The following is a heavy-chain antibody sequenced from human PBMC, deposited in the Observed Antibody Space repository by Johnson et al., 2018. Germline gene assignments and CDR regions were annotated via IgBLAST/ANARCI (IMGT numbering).Heavy chain of an antibody. V-gene: IGHV3-20*04. CDR2: INWKGATT. Sequence: VQLVQSGGGVVRPGESLRLSCAASGFTFDDYGMTWVRQAPGKGLEWVSGINWKGATTAYGDSVKGRFTISRDNAKNSLYLQMNSLRAEDTALYYCARIKASGLRDGYDSWGQGTMVTVSS. D-gene: IGHD4-17*01. CDR3: ARIKASGLRDGYDS. CDR1: GFTFDDYG. J-gene: IGHJ3*02.